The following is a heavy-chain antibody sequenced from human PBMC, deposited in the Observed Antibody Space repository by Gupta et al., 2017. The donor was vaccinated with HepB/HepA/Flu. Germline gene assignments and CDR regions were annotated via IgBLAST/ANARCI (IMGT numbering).Heavy chain of an antibody. CDR1: AGTISNSCYY. CDR2: IHYSGNA. CDR3: ASLAANCDD. V-gene: IGHV4-39*01. J-gene: IGHJ4*01. Sequence: QLQAQEAGPGLEKPSEALPPTCPVSAGTISNSCYYWGWISQPPGKGLECNGSIHYSGNAYYNPSRKSRLTISIDTSKSKCSLPLTSLPAADTAVYYCASLAANCDDWGQGTRGTGSS. D-gene: IGHD6-25*01.